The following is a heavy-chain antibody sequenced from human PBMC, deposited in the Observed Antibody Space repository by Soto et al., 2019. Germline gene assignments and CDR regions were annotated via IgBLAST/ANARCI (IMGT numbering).Heavy chain of an antibody. D-gene: IGHD1-26*01. CDR3: AKGGEVGGVLGDH. CDR1: GFAFNKFG. CDR2: ISYDGSYQ. Sequence: QVQLVESGGGVVQPGTSLRLSCEASGFAFNKFGMHWVRQAPAKGLEWVAFISYDGSYQYYVDSVQGRLTITRDNSMNTLNMQLNSLRREDTAVYYCAKGGEVGGVLGDHWGQGTLVTVSS. J-gene: IGHJ4*02. V-gene: IGHV3-30*18.